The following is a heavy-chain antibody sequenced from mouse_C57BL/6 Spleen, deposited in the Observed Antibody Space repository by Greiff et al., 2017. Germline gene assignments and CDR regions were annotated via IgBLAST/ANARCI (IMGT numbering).Heavy chain of an antibody. D-gene: IGHD2-4*01. CDR2: ISNGGGST. CDR1: GFTFSDYY. J-gene: IGHJ4*01. Sequence: EVMLVESGGGLVQPGGSLKLSCAASGFTFSDYYMYWVRQTPEKRLEWVAYISNGGGSTYYPDTVKGRFTISRDNAKNTLYLQMSRLKSDDTAMYYCARQIYYDYDGEGYAMDYWGQGTSVTVSS. V-gene: IGHV5-12*01. CDR3: ARQIYYDYDGEGYAMDY.